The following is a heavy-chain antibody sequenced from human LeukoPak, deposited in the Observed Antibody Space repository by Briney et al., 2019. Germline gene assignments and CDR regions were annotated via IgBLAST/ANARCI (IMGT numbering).Heavy chain of an antibody. Sequence: SETLSLTCTVSGGSLRSYYWSWIRHPPGKGLEWIGFIYHSGSTDYNPSLKSRGTISVDTSKKQFSLKLSSVTAADTAVYYCARTNYYGSGSYYPDLWGQGTLVTVSS. J-gene: IGHJ5*02. CDR2: IYHSGST. V-gene: IGHV4-59*08. CDR1: GGSLRSYY. D-gene: IGHD3-10*01. CDR3: ARTNYYGSGSYYPDL.